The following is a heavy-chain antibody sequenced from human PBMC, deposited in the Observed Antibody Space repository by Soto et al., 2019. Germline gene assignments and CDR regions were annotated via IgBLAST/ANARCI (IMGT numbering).Heavy chain of an antibody. CDR2: IRGFSPYA. CDR3: ARDRYSYDSRAYQGVDWYFDL. Sequence: EVQLVESGGGLVKPGGSLRLSCVASGFTFRSYTMNWVRQAPGKGLEWVSGIRGFSPYAFYADSVKGRFTISRDNAQNSLFLQMNSLRAEDTAVYYCARDRYSYDSRAYQGVDWYFDLWGRGTLVTVSS. D-gene: IGHD3-22*01. V-gene: IGHV3-21*01. CDR1: GFTFRSYT. J-gene: IGHJ2*01.